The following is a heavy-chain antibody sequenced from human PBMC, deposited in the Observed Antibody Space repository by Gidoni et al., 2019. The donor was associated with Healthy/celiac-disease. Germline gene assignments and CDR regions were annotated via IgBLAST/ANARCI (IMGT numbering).Heavy chain of an antibody. D-gene: IGHD2-21*01. CDR2: IYSGGST. J-gene: IGHJ4*02. V-gene: IGHV3-53*01. Sequence: EVQLVESGGGLIQPGGSLRLSCAASGFTVSSNYMSWVRQAPGKGLEWVSVIYSGGSTYYADSVKGRFTISRDNSKNTLYLQMNSLRAEDTAVYYCARDAPCGGDCYHVDYWGQGTLVTVSS. CDR3: ARDAPCGGDCYHVDY. CDR1: GFTVSSNY.